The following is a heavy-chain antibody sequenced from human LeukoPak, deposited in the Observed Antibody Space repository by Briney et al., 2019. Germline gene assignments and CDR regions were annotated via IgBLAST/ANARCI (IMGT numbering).Heavy chain of an antibody. CDR2: INPSGGST. CDR3: ARDLNWNWASIRGDWYFDL. V-gene: IGHV1-46*01. CDR1: GYTFTSYY. D-gene: IGHD1-7*01. J-gene: IGHJ2*01. Sequence: ASVKVSCKASGYTFTSYYMHWVRQAPGQGLEWMGIINPSGGSTSYAQKFQDRVTMTRGTSTSTVYMELSSLRSEDTAVYYCARDLNWNWASIRGDWYFDLWGRGTLVIVSS.